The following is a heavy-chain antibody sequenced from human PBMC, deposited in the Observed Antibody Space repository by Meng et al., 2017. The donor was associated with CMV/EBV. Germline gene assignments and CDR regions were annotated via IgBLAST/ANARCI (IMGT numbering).Heavy chain of an antibody. CDR1: GFTVSSNY. Sequence: VQLGAAAGSLVQAGGSLSLTSAASGFTVSSNYMSWVRQAPGKGLEWVSVIYSGGSTYYADSVKGRFTISRDNSKNTLYLQMNSLRAEDTAVYYCARRGGADYWGQGTLVTVSS. J-gene: IGHJ4*02. V-gene: IGHV3-66*04. CDR3: ARRGGADY. D-gene: IGHD3-10*01. CDR2: IYSGGST.